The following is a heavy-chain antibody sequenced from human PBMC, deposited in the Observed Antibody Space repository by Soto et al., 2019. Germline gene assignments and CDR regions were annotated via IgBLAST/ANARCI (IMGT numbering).Heavy chain of an antibody. CDR1: GGSISSAAYY. CDR2: ISHSGST. J-gene: IGHJ4*02. Sequence: QVQLQESGPGLVKPSQTLSLTCTVSGGSISSAAYYWSWIRQHPGKGLEWIGYISHSGSTYYTPYRKSRVIISADTAKNQFSVNLTSVTAADTAVYYCAREYTYGSNFFDCWGQGALVTVSS. D-gene: IGHD5-18*01. V-gene: IGHV4-31*03. CDR3: AREYTYGSNFFDC.